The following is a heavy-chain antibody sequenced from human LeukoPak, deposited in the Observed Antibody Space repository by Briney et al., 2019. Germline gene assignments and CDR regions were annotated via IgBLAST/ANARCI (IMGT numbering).Heavy chain of an antibody. D-gene: IGHD6-19*01. CDR2: IYYSGST. CDR1: GGSLSSSSYY. Sequence: SETLSLTCTVSGGSLSSSSYYWGWIRQPPGTGLEWIGSIYYSGSTYYNPSLKSRVTISVDTSKNQFSLKLSSVTAADTAVYYCARLGYSSGWYDYWGQGTLVTVSS. CDR3: ARLGYSSGWYDY. V-gene: IGHV4-39*01. J-gene: IGHJ4*02.